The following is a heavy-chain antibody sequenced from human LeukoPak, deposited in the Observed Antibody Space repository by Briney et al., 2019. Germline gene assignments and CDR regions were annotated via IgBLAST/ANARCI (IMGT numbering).Heavy chain of an antibody. D-gene: IGHD3-9*01. J-gene: IGHJ4*02. CDR1: GYTFTGYY. CDR3: ARAYYDILTGYPPHFDY. Sequence: ASVKVSCKASGYTFTGYYMHWVRQAPGQGREWMGWINPNSGGTNYAQKFQGRVTMTRDTSISTAYMELSRLRSDDTAVYYCARAYYDILTGYPPHFDYWGQGTLVTVSS. CDR2: INPNSGGT. V-gene: IGHV1-2*02.